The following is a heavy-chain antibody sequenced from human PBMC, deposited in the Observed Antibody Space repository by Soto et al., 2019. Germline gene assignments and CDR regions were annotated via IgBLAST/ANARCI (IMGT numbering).Heavy chain of an antibody. CDR1: GFTFSSYA. V-gene: IGHV3-23*01. CDR3: AKDWGVVLAVIGRDAFDI. D-gene: IGHD3-22*01. CDR2: ISGSGGST. J-gene: IGHJ3*02. Sequence: EVQLLESGGGLVQPGGSLRLSCAASGFTFSSYAMSWVRQAPGKGLEWVSGISGSGGSTYYADSVKGRFTISRDNSKNTLFLQMNSLRADDTAVYYCAKDWGVVLAVIGRDAFDIWGQGTLVTVSS.